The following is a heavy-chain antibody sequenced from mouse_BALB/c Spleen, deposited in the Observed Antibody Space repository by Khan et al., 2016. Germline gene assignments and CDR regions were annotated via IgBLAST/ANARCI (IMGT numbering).Heavy chain of an antibody. V-gene: IGHV10S3*01. J-gene: IGHJ2*01. D-gene: IGHD2-3*01. CDR2: IRSKSNNYAT. CDR3: VGDGYSHFDY. CDR1: GFTFNTNA. Sequence: EVQLVETGGGLVQPKGSLKLSCAASGFTFNTNAMNWVRKAPGKGLEWVARIRSKSNNYATYYADSVKDRFTISRDDSQSMLYLQMNNLKTEDTAMYYCVGDGYSHFDYWCQGTTLTVSS.